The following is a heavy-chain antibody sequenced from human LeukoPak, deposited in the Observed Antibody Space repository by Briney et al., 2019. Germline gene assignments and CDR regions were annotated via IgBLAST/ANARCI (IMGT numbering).Heavy chain of an antibody. CDR1: GYTFTGYY. J-gene: IGHJ4*02. D-gene: IGHD3-22*01. Sequence: ASVKVSCKASGYTFTGYYMHWVRQAPGRGLEWMGRINPNSGGTNYAQKFQGRVTMTRDTSISTAYMELSRLRSDDTAVYYCARGGYDSSGYYYVFSLDYWGQGTLVTVSS. V-gene: IGHV1-2*06. CDR3: ARGGYDSSGYYYVFSLDY. CDR2: INPNSGGT.